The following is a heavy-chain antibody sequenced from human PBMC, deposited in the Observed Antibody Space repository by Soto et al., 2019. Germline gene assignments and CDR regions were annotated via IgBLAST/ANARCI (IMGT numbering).Heavy chain of an antibody. V-gene: IGHV3-33*01. CDR3: TRDPLTAVAAYDAFDL. CDR1: GFTFSSYG. CDR2: IWYDGSNK. J-gene: IGHJ3*01. D-gene: IGHD6-19*01. Sequence: QVQLVESGGGVVQRGGSLRLSCAASGFTFSSYGMHWVRQAPGKGLEWVAVIWYDGSNKYYADSVKGRYTISRDDSKNTVYLQMNSLGAEDTAVYYCTRDPLTAVAAYDAFDLWGQGTSFTVSS.